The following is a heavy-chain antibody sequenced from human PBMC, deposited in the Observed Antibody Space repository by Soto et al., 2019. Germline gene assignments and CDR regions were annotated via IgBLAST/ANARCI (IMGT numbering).Heavy chain of an antibody. CDR2: LIPVFDTP. V-gene: IGHV1-69*01. D-gene: IGHD4-4*01. J-gene: IGHJ6*02. CDR1: GSFYA. Sequence: QVQPVQSGSEVKKPGSSVRVSCKTGSFYAASWVRQAPGQGLEWMGGLIPVFDTPSYAQKFQGRVTITADESKSTAYMELSSLRSEDTALYYCASTPVTGRYSYYGMDAWDQGIAVTVSS. CDR3: ASTPVTGRYSYYGMDA.